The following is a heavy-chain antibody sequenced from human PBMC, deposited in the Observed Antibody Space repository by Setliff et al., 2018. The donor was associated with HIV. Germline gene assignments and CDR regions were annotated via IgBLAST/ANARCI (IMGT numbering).Heavy chain of an antibody. CDR1: GFTFSSNA. V-gene: IGHV3-30*04. D-gene: IGHD1-26*01. CDR3: ARDRGTQHYSFDY. CDR2: IAYDGSNK. Sequence: PGGSLRLSCAASGFTFSSNAMHWVRQAPGKGLEWVAVIAYDGSNKYYADSVKGRFTISRDNSKNMMNLQMNSLRAEDTAVYYCARDRGTQHYSFDYWGQGTLVTVSS. J-gene: IGHJ4*02.